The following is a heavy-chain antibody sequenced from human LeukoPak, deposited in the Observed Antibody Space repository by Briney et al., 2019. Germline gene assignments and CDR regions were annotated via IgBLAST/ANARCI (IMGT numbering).Heavy chain of an antibody. CDR1: GFTFSSYS. J-gene: IGHJ4*02. D-gene: IGHD3-22*01. CDR2: ISSSSSYI. Sequence: KPGGSLRLSCAASGFTFSSYSMNWVRQAPGKGLEWVSSISSSSSYIYYADSVKGRFTISRDNAKNSLYLQMNSLRAEDTAVYYCARDEALGIVVVTPSTAVDYWGQGTLVTVSS. V-gene: IGHV3-21*01. CDR3: ARDEALGIVVVTPSTAVDY.